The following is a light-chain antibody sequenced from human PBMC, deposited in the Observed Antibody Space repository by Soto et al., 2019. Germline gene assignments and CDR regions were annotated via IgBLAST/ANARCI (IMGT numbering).Light chain of an antibody. Sequence: DIQMTQSPSTLSASVGDRVTITCRASQSISSWLAWYQQKPGKAPKLLIYKASSLESVLPSRFTSCGSGREFALLLSSLQPDDFAPYNCQQYNSYKYTSGQGTTLEIK. CDR1: QSISSW. V-gene: IGKV1-5*03. J-gene: IGKJ2*01. CDR3: QQYNSYKYT. CDR2: KAS.